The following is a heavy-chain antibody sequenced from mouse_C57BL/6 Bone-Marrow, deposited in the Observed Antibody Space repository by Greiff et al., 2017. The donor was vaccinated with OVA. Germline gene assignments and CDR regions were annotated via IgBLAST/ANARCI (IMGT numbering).Heavy chain of an antibody. CDR2: IHPSDSDT. V-gene: IGHV1-74*01. J-gene: IGHJ3*01. CDR1: GYTFTSYW. D-gene: IGHD4-1*01. CDR3: RLGRGFAY. Sequence: QVQLQQPGAELVKPGASVKVSCKASGYTFTSYWMHWVKQRPGQGLEWIGRIHPSDSDTNYNQKFKGKATLTVDKSSSTAYMQRSSLTAEDAAVYYCRLGRGFAYWGQGTLVTVSA.